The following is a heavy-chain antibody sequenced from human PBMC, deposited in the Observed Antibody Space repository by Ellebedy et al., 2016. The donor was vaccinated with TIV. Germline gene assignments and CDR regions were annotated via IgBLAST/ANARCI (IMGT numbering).Heavy chain of an antibody. CDR2: IYSGDEA. D-gene: IGHD4-11*01. V-gene: IGHV3-66*01. CDR1: GFTVSIYH. CDR3: ARDMSDYRIVGSYDI. Sequence: GESLKISCAASGFTVSIYHMSWVRQAPGRGLEWVSLIYSGDEAHYADSVKGRFTISRDNSRNTVYLQLNSLRPEDTAIYYCARDMSDYRIVGSYDIWGQGTMVIVSS. J-gene: IGHJ3*02.